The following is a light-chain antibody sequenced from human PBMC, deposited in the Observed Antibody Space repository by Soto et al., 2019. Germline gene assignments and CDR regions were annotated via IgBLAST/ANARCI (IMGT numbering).Light chain of an antibody. CDR2: DVS. Sequence: QSALTQPASVSGSPGQSIAISCTGTSSDVGGYNYVSWYQQHPGKTPNLMIYDVSNRPSGVSNRFSGSKSGNTASLTIPGLQAEDEADYYCSSYTSSSTWVFGGGTKLTVL. CDR3: SSYTSSSTWV. CDR1: SSDVGGYNY. V-gene: IGLV2-14*01. J-gene: IGLJ3*02.